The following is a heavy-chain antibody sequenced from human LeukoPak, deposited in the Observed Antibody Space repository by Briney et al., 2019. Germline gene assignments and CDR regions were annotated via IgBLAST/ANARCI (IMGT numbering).Heavy chain of an antibody. CDR3: AKRMPFDY. J-gene: IGHJ4*02. CDR2: ISGSGGST. D-gene: IGHD2-15*01. CDR1: GGSFSGYY. Sequence: PSETLSLTCAVYGGSFSGYYWSWIRQPPGKGLEWVSAISGSGGSTYYADSVKGRFTISRDNSKNTQYLQMNSLRAEDTAVYYCAKRMPFDYWGQGTLVTVSS. V-gene: IGHV3-23*01.